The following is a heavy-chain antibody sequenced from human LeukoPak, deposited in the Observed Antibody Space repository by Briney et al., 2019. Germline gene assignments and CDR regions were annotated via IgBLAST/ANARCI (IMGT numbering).Heavy chain of an antibody. CDR3: ARELRVGFGELIGASDL. CDR1: EFTLNTIP. J-gene: IGHJ3*01. V-gene: IGHV3-48*03. Sequence: GGSLRLSCEASEFTLNTIPMTWVRQAPGKGLEWVSYIGRTDNRVYYADSVKGRFTISRDTGKNSIYLHLTSLRADDTAIYYCARELRVGFGELIGASDLWGQGTVVTVSP. D-gene: IGHD3-16*01. CDR2: IGRTDNRV.